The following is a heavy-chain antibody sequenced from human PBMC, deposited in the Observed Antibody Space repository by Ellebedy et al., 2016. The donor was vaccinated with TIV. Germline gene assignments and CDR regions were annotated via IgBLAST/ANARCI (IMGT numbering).Heavy chain of an antibody. CDR1: RFNFRSYW. Sequence: GESLKISCAASRFNFRSYWMTWVRQPPGKGLEWVANINQDGNEKYSVGSLKGRFTISRDNAKNSLYLQMNNLSAEDSAVYYCATDGSYGDFRSPAHAFERWGQGTMVSVSS. CDR3: ATDGSYGDFRSPAHAFER. V-gene: IGHV3-7*01. CDR2: INQDGNEK. D-gene: IGHD4-17*01. J-gene: IGHJ3*02.